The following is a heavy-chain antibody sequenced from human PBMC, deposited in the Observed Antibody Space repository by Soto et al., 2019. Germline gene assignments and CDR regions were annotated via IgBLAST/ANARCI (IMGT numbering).Heavy chain of an antibody. J-gene: IGHJ4*02. D-gene: IGHD2-15*01. CDR3: AHRRSYCSGGSCYCVFDY. Sequence: QITLKESGPPLVKPTQTLTLTCTFSGFSLSTSGVGVGWIRQPPGKALEWLALIYWYDDKRYSPSLKSRLTITKDTSQNQVVPTMTNMDPVATATYYCAHRRSYCSGGSCYCVFDYWGQGTVVTVAS. CDR1: GFSLSTSGVG. V-gene: IGHV2-5*01. CDR2: IYWYDDK.